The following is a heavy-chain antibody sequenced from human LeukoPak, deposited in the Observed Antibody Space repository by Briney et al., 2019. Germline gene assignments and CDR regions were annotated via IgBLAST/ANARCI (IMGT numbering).Heavy chain of an antibody. Sequence: SETLSLTCAVYGGSFSGYYWSWIRQPPGKGLEWIREINHSGSTNYNPSLKSRVTISVDTSKNQFSLKLSSVTAADTAVYYCARGGYGGNSGNWGQGTLVTVSS. J-gene: IGHJ4*02. CDR2: INHSGST. CDR3: ARGGYGGNSGN. V-gene: IGHV4-34*01. CDR1: GGSFSGYY. D-gene: IGHD4-23*01.